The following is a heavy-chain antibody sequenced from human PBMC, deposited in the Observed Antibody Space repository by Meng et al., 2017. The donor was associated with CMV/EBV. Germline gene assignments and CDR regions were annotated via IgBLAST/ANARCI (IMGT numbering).Heavy chain of an antibody. CDR3: ARGARYCSGGSCSSWFDP. V-gene: IGHV4-31*02. CDR2: IYYSGST. J-gene: IGHJ5*02. Sequence: ISSGGYYWSWIRQHPGQGLEWIGYIYYSGSTYYNPSLKSRVTISVDTSKNQFSLKLSSVTAADTAVYYCARGARYCSGGSCSSWFDPWGQGTLVTVSS. CDR1: ISSGGYY. D-gene: IGHD2-15*01.